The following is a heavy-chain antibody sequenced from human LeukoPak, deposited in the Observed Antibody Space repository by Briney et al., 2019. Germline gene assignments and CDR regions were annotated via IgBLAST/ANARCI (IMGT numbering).Heavy chain of an antibody. D-gene: IGHD6-13*01. CDR2: INSDGSST. V-gene: IGHV3-74*01. Sequence: GGSLRLSCAASGITFSGAWMHWVRQAPGKGLVWVSRINSDGSSTSYADSVKGRFTISRDNAKNTLYLQMNSLRAEDTAVYYCARSSSSWYSGYFDYWGQGTLVTVSS. CDR1: GITFSGAW. CDR3: ARSSSSWYSGYFDY. J-gene: IGHJ4*02.